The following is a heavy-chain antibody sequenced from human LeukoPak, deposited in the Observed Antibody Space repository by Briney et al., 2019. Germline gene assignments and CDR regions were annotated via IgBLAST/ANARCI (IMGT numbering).Heavy chain of an antibody. CDR1: GFTFSSYW. CDR2: ISYDGSNK. J-gene: IGHJ4*02. V-gene: IGHV3-30*14. CDR3: ARADGTGGPYDY. D-gene: IGHD3/OR15-3a*01. Sequence: PGGSLRLSCAASGFTFSSYWMSWVRQAPGKGLEWVAVISYDGSNKYYADSVKGRFTISRDYSKNMLFLQMNSLRAEDTAIYYCARADGTGGPYDYWGQGTLVTVSS.